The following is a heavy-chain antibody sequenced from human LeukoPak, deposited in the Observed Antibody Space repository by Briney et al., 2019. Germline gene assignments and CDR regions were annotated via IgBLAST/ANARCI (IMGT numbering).Heavy chain of an antibody. V-gene: IGHV4-34*01. J-gene: IGHJ4*02. D-gene: IGHD5-18*01. Sequence: SETLSLTCAVYGGSFSGYYWSWIRQPPGKGLEWIGEINHSGSTNYNPSLKSRVTISVDTSKNQFSLRLSSVTAADTAVYYCARGSSGYSYKGWGQGTLVTVSS. CDR3: ARGSSGYSYKG. CDR2: INHSGST. CDR1: GGSFSGYY.